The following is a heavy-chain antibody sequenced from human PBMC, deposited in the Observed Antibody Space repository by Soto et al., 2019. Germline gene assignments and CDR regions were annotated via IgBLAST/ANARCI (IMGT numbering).Heavy chain of an antibody. CDR2: IRSKANSYAT. V-gene: IGHV3-73*01. CDR3: TRRNNSSSRN. CDR1: GFTFSGST. J-gene: IGHJ4*02. D-gene: IGHD6-6*01. Sequence: ESGGGLVQPGGSLKLSCAASGFTFSGSTMHWVRQASGKGLEWVGRIRSKANSYATAYAASVKGRFTISRDDSKNTAYLQMNSLKTEDTAVYYCTRRNNSSSRNWGQGTLVTVSS.